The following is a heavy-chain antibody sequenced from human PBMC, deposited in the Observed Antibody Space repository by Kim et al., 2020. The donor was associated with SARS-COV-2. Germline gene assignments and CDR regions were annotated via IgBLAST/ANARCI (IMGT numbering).Heavy chain of an antibody. V-gene: IGHV3-30*04. D-gene: IGHD3-22*01. CDR2: ISYDGSNK. CDR1: GFTFSSYA. Sequence: GGSLRLSCAASGFTFSSYAMHWVRQAPGKGLEWVAVISYDGSNKYYADSVKGRFTISRDNSKNTLYLQMNSLRAEDTAVYYCARGPWVVVSQTFDYWGQG. CDR3: ARGPWVVVSQTFDY. J-gene: IGHJ4*02.